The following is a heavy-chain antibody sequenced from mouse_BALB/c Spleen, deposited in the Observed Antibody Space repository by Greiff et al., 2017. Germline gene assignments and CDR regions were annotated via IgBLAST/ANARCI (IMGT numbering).Heavy chain of an antibody. J-gene: IGHJ3*01. CDR3: ARELGY. Sequence: EVKLMESGGGLVQPGGSLKLSCAASGFTFSSYGMSWVRQTPDKRLELVATINSNGGSTYYPDSVKGRFTISRDNAKNTLYLQMSSLKSEDTAMYYCARELGYWGQGTLVTVSA. CDR1: GFTFSSYG. D-gene: IGHD4-1*01. V-gene: IGHV5-6-3*01. CDR2: INSNGGST.